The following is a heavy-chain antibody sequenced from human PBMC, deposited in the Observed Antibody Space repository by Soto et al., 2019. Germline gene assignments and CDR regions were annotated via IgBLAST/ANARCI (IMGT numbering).Heavy chain of an antibody. CDR1: GFTVSNNF. J-gene: IGHJ4*02. CDR2: IYSGGSI. Sequence: VQLVESGGGLIQAGGSLRLSCAVSGFTVSNNFMMWVRQATGKGLEWVSLIYSGGSISYADSVKGRFTISRDGSMNMLYLQMNSLTAEDTAVYYCARDGNGQRGSPHWGQGTRVSVSS. D-gene: IGHD3-16*01. CDR3: ARDGNGQRGSPH. V-gene: IGHV3-53*02.